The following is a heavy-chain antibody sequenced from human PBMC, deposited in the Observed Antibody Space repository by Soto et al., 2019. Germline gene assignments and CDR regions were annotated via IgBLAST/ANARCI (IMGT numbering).Heavy chain of an antibody. V-gene: IGHV2-5*01. D-gene: IGHD3-10*01. CDR3: VSGSFPNWFDP. Sequence: QITLKESGPTLVKPTQTLTLTCTFSGFSFRTSGAGVGWIRQPPGEALEWLSLIYWNDEKRYSPSLKTRLTIPRDISKNQVVLTMTNMDPVDTATYYCVSGSFPNWFDPWGQGILVTVSS. J-gene: IGHJ5*02. CDR1: GFSFRTSGAG. CDR2: IYWNDEK.